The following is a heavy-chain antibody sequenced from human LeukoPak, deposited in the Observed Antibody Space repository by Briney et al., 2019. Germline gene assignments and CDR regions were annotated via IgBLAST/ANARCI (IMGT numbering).Heavy chain of an antibody. J-gene: IGHJ4*02. CDR2: INTGNGNT. CDR1: GYTFTAYA. D-gene: IGHD6-6*01. Sequence: ASVKVSCKASGYTFTAYAMHWVRQAPGQRLEWMGWINTGNGNTKYSQKFQGRVTITRNTSISTAYMELSSLRSEDTAVYYCARGLGKAARPLGYWGQGTLVTVSS. CDR3: ARGLGKAARPLGY. V-gene: IGHV1-3*04.